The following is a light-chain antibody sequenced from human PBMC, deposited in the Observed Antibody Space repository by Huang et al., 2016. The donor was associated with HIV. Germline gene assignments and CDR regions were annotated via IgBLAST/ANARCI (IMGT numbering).Light chain of an antibody. CDR2: GAS. CDR1: QRVSSSY. Sequence: EIVFTQSPGTLFLSPGERATLSCRASQRVSSSYLAWYQQKPGQAPRLVIHGASIRATGIPDRFSGSGSGTDFTLTISRLEPEDFAVYYCQQYGTPPQTFGQGTKVEIK. CDR3: QQYGTPPQT. J-gene: IGKJ1*01. V-gene: IGKV3-20*01.